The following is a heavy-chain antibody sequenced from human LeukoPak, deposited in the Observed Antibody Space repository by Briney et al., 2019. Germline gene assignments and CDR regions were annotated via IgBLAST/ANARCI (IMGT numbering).Heavy chain of an antibody. CDR3: AIVGATTVAFDV. CDR2: IIPIFGTA. Sequence: SVKVSCKASGGTFSSYAISWARQAPGQGLEWMGGIIPIFGTANYAQKFQGRVTITTDESTSTAYMELSSLRSEDMAVYYCAIVGATTVAFDVWGQGTMVTVSS. CDR1: GGTFSSYA. V-gene: IGHV1-69*05. J-gene: IGHJ3*01. D-gene: IGHD1-26*01.